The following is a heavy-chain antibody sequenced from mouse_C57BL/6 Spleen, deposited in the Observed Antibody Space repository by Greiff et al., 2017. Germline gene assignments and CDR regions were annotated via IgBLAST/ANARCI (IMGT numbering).Heavy chain of an antibody. CDR1: GYSITSGYY. V-gene: IGHV3-6*01. CDR2: ISYDGSN. CDR3: ARGGAGRAWFAD. J-gene: IGHJ3*01. Sequence: ESGPGLVKPSQSLSLTCSVTGYSITSGYYWNWIRQFPGNKLEWMGYISYDGSNNYNPSLKNRISITRDTSKNQFFLKLNSVTTEDTATYYCARGGAGRAWFADWGQGTLVTVSA. D-gene: IGHD3-3*01.